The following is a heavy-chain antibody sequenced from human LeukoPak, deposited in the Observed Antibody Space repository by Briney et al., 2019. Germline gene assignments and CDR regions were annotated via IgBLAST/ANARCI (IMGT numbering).Heavy chain of an antibody. J-gene: IGHJ5*02. CDR2: ISAYNGNT. CDR3: AGGCSTSCYTGNWFDP. CDR1: GYTFTSYG. Sequence: ASVRVSCKAYGYTFTSYGISWVRQAPGQGLEWMGWISAYNGNTNYAQKLQGRVTMTTDTSTSTAYMELRSLRSDDTAVYYCAGGCSTSCYTGNWFDPWGQGTLVTVSS. D-gene: IGHD2-2*02. V-gene: IGHV1-18*01.